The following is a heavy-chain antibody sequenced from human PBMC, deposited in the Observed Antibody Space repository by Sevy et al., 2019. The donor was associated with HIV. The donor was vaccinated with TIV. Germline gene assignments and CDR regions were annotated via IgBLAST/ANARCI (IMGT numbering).Heavy chain of an antibody. Sequence: GGSLRLSCVASGFTFRNAWMNWVRLVPGKGLEWVGRIRNNPDGGTTDYAAPVKVRFTISRDDSRNTLYLQMNSLGIDDTAVYYCTTDIVVQSGYSYDFSRINPDFSHNSGADVWGQGTTVTVSS. V-gene: IGHV3-15*01. CDR3: TTDIVVQSGYSYDFSRINPDFSHNSGADV. J-gene: IGHJ6*02. CDR2: IRNNPDGGTT. D-gene: IGHD5-18*01. CDR1: GFTFRNAW.